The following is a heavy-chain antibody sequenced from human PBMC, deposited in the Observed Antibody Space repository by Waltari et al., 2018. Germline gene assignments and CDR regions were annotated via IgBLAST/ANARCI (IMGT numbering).Heavy chain of an antibody. CDR1: GYIFSTYA. CDR2: ISVQSGET. Sequence: QVQLVQSGGEVKKPGASVRVSCKASGYIFSTYAISWVRQAPGQGLEWVGWISVQSGETIYAQKVQGRLTMTTDTPTRTAYMELRSLRPDDTAVYYCARLPDQYYFDYWGQGTLVTVSS. CDR3: ARLPDQYYFDY. V-gene: IGHV1-18*01. J-gene: IGHJ4*02. D-gene: IGHD2-2*01.